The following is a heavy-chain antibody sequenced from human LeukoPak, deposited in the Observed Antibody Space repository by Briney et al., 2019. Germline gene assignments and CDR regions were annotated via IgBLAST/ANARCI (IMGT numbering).Heavy chain of an antibody. Sequence: GGSLRLSCAASGFTFSSYGMRWVRQAPGKGLEWVAVISYDGSNKYYADSVKGRFTISRDNSKNTLYLQMNSLRAEDTAVYYCAKDRGDGYTSMDVWGQGTTVTVSS. CDR2: ISYDGSNK. CDR3: AKDRGDGYTSMDV. D-gene: IGHD5-24*01. CDR1: GFTFSSYG. V-gene: IGHV3-30*18. J-gene: IGHJ6*02.